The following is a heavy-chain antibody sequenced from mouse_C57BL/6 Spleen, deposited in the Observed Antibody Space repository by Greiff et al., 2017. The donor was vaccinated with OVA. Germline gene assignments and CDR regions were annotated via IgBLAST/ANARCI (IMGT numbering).Heavy chain of an antibody. CDR1: GYTFTDYE. Sequence: QVQLQQSGAELVRPGASVTLSCKASGYTFTDYEMHWVKQTPVHGLEWIGAIDPETGGTAYNQKFKGKAILTADTSSSTAYMELRSLTSEDSAVYYCTRSVWYFDVWGTGTTVTVSS. J-gene: IGHJ1*03. CDR2: IDPETGGT. CDR3: TRSVWYFDV. V-gene: IGHV1-15*01.